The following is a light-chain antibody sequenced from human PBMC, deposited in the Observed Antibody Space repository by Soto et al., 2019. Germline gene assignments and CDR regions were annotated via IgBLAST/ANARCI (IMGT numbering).Light chain of an antibody. V-gene: IGKV3-11*01. J-gene: IGKJ5*01. CDR2: DAS. CDR3: HQRINWPPIT. CDR1: QSVRNY. Sequence: EIVLTQSPATLSLSPGERATLSCRAGQSVRNYLAWYQQKPGQAPRLLIYDASNRATGIPARFSGSGSGTDFTLTISSLEPEDFAVYYCHQRINWPPITFGQGTRLEIK.